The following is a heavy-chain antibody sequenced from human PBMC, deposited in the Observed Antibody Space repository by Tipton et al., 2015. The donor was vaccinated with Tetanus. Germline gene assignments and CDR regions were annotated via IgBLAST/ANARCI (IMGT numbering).Heavy chain of an antibody. D-gene: IGHD5-12*01. J-gene: IGHJ4*02. CDR2: ISYDGSNK. V-gene: IGHV3-30*04. CDR1: GFTFSSYA. Sequence: SLRLSCAASGFTFSSYAMHWVRQAPGKGLEWVAVISYDGSNKYYADSVKGRFTISRDNSKNTLYLQMNSLRAEDTAVYYCAKDNGRSGYDYDDYWGQGTLVTVSS. CDR3: AKDNGRSGYDYDDY.